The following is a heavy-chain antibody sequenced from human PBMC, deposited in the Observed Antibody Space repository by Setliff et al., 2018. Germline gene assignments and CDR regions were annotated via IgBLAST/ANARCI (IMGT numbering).Heavy chain of an antibody. CDR3: AREEPYSSSWSWFDP. Sequence: PSETLSLTCTVSGDSISSSSYYWGWIRQPPGKGLEWIGCIYYSGSTYYNPSLKSRVTISVDTSKNQFSLKLSSVTAADTAVYYCAREEPYSSSWSWFDPWGQGTLVTVSS. V-gene: IGHV4-39*07. D-gene: IGHD6-13*01. CDR2: IYYSGST. J-gene: IGHJ5*02. CDR1: GDSISSSSYY.